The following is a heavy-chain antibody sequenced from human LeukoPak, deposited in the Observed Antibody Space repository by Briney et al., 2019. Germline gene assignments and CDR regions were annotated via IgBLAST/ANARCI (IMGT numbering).Heavy chain of an antibody. CDR2: IYYSGST. CDR3: ARQSPLVRAFDI. J-gene: IGHJ3*02. V-gene: IGHV4-59*08. Sequence: SETLSLTCTVSGGSISSYYWSWIRQPPGKGLEWIGYIYYSGSTNYNPPLKSRVTISVDTSKNQFSLKLSSVTAADTAVYYCARQSPLVRAFDIWGQGTMVTVSS. D-gene: IGHD3-10*01. CDR1: GGSISSYY.